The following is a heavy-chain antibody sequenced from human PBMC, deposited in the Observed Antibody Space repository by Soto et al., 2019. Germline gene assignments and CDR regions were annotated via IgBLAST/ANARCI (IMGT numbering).Heavy chain of an antibody. CDR2: IIPIFGTA. D-gene: IGHD6-13*01. V-gene: IGHV1-69*01. CDR3: ANVAAAGTPPYYYYYGMDV. J-gene: IGHJ6*02. CDR1: GGTFSSYA. Sequence: QVQLVQSGAEVKKPGSSVKVSCKASGGTFSSYAISWVRQAPGQGLEWMGGIIPIFGTANYAQKFQGRVTITADESTSTAYMELRSLRSEDTAVYYCANVAAAGTPPYYYYYGMDVWGQGTTVTVSS.